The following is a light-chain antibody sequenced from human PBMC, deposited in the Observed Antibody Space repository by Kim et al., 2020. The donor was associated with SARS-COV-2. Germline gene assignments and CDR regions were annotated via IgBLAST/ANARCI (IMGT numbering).Light chain of an antibody. CDR2: KAS. CDR3: QQYDNY. CDR1: QRNSMW. J-gene: IGKJ2*01. V-gene: IGKV1-5*03. Sequence: DIQMTQSPSTLSASVGDRVIITCRASQRNSMWLAWYQQKPGKAPKLLISKASSLQSGVPSRVSGSGSGTEFTLTISSLQPDDFGTYYSQQYDNYFGQGTKLEI.